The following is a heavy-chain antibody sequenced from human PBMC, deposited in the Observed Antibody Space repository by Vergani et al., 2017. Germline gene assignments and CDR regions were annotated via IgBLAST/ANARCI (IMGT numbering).Heavy chain of an antibody. V-gene: IGHV6-1*01. CDR1: GDSVSSNSAA. Sequence: QVQLQQSGPGLVKPSQTLSLTCAISGDSVSSNSAAWNWIRQSPSRGLEWLGRTYYRSKWYNDYAVSVKSRITINPDTSKNQFSLQLNSVTPEDTAVYYCARDLGSGSYSSPGVKKRGYYYYGMDVWGQGTTVTVSS. D-gene: IGHD3-10*01. J-gene: IGHJ6*02. CDR3: ARDLGSGSYSSPGVKKRGYYYYGMDV. CDR2: TYYRSKWYN.